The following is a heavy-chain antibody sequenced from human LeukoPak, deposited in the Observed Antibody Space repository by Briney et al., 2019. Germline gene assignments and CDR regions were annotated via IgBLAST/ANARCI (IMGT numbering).Heavy chain of an antibody. J-gene: IGHJ5*02. CDR3: ARDGRQQVAQDWFDP. CDR1: GASISSYY. CDR2: IYTNGGT. Sequence: PSETLSLTCSVSGASISSYYWSWIRQPAGKGLEWIGRIYTNGGTNYNPSLKSRVTISLDTSGNHYSLKLSSVTAAVTAVYYCARDGRQQVAQDWFDPWGQGTLVTVSS. D-gene: IGHD6-13*01. V-gene: IGHV4-4*07.